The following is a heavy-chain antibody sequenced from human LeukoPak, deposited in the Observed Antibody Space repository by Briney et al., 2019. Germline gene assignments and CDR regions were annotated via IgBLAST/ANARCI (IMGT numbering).Heavy chain of an antibody. CDR2: IYYSGST. CDR1: GGSISSSSYY. V-gene: IGHV4-39*01. J-gene: IGHJ4*02. D-gene: IGHD6-19*01. Sequence: SETLSLTCTVSGGSISSSSYYWGWIRQPPGKGLEWVESIYYSGSTYYNPSLKSRVTISVDTSKNQFSLKLSSVTAADTAVYYCARHRIAVAGSDYWGQGTLITVSS. CDR3: ARHRIAVAGSDY.